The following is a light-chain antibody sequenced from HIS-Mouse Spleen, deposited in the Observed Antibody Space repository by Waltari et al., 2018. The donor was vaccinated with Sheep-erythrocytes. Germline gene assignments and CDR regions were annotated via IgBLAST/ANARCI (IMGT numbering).Light chain of an antibody. Sequence: SYELTQPPSVSVSPGQTARITCSGAALPKKYAYWYQQKSGQAPVLVIYEDSKRTSGISERVSGSTSGTMATLTISGAQVEDEADYYCYSTYSSGNHWVFGGWTQPPLL. CDR2: EDS. J-gene: IGLJ3*02. V-gene: IGLV3-10*01. CDR1: ALPKKY. CDR3: YSTYSSGNHWV.